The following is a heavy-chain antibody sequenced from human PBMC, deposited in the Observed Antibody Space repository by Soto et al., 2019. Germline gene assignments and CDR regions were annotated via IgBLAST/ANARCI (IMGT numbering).Heavy chain of an antibody. CDR2: IYYSGST. D-gene: IGHD2-2*01. CDR1: GDSISSNGYY. V-gene: IGHV4-31*03. CDR3: ARGIGRGYCSSTSCYGSVWSRQYFDY. J-gene: IGHJ4*02. Sequence: PSETLSLTCTVSGDSISSNGYYWSWIRQHPGKGLEWIGYIYYSGSTYYNPSLKSRVTISVDTSKNQFSLKLSSVAAADTAVYYCARGIGRGYCSSTSCYGSVWSRQYFDYWGQGTLVTVSS.